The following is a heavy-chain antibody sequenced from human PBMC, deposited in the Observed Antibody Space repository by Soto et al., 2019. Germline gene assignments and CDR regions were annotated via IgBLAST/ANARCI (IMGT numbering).Heavy chain of an antibody. CDR3: ARGAATNILVLLYDALEM. J-gene: IGHJ3*02. CDR2: IIPVLGTA. Sequence: QVQLVQSGAEVKKPGSSVKVSCKASGATFDTFINFGVTWVRRAPGQGLEWMGGIIPVLGTAHYAQKFPGRLTISADESTRTAYMELSSLRSEDTAVYYCARGAATNILVLLYDALEMWGQGTMVTVSS. CDR1: GATFDTFINFG. D-gene: IGHD5-12*01. V-gene: IGHV1-69*11.